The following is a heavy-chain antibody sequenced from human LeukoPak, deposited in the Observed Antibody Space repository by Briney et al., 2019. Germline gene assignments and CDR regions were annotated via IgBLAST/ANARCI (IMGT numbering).Heavy chain of an antibody. D-gene: IGHD1-26*01. Sequence: GGSLRLSCAASGFTFSSYAMSWVRQAPGKGLEWVSAILSGGDTTSYADSVRGRFTISRDNSKNTLYLEMNSLRAEDTAIYYCAKDLVSPRRVGSSEKLDYWGQGTLVTVSS. V-gene: IGHV3-23*01. CDR2: ILSGGDTT. CDR1: GFTFSSYA. J-gene: IGHJ4*02. CDR3: AKDLVSPRRVGSSEKLDY.